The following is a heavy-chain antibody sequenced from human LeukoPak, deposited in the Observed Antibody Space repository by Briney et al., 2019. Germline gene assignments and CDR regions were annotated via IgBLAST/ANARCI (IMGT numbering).Heavy chain of an antibody. Sequence: SGPTLVKPTQTLTLTRTFSGFSLSTSGMRVSWIRQPPGKALEWLARIDWDDDKFYSTSLKTRLTITKDTSKNQVVLTMTNMDPVDTATYYCARAGDYGVDAFDIWGQGTMVTVSS. J-gene: IGHJ3*02. CDR1: GFSLSTSGMR. V-gene: IGHV2-70*04. CDR3: ARAGDYGVDAFDI. CDR2: IDWDDDK. D-gene: IGHD4-17*01.